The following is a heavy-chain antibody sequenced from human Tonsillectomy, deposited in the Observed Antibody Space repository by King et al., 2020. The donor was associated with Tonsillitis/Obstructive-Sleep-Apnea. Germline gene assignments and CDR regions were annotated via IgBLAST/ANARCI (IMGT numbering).Heavy chain of an antibody. D-gene: IGHD3-9*01. V-gene: IGHV1-69*12. Sequence: QLVQSGAEVKKPGSSVKVYCKASGGTFSSYAISWVRQAPGQGLEWMGGIIPIFGTANYAQKFQGRVTITADESTSTAYMELSSLRSEDTAVYYCARDHGVLDILTGYYDYWGQGTLVTVSS. CDR1: GGTFSSYA. J-gene: IGHJ4*02. CDR3: ARDHGVLDILTGYYDY. CDR2: IIPIFGTA.